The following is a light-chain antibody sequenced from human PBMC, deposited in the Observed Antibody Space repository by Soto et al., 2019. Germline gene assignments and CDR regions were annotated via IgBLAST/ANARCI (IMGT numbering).Light chain of an antibody. Sequence: LTQSPATLSLSPGERATVSCRASQSVSSYLAWYQQKPGKAPKLLIYAASTLQSGVPSRFSGSGSGTDFTLTISSLQPEDFATYYCQQLSTYPLTFGQGTKVDIK. CDR1: QSVSSY. CDR3: QQLSTYPLT. J-gene: IGKJ1*01. CDR2: AAS. V-gene: IGKV1-9*01.